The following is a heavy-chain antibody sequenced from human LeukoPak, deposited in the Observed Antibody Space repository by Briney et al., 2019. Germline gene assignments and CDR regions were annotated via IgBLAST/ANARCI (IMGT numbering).Heavy chain of an antibody. D-gene: IGHD3-9*01. V-gene: IGHV3-7*01. Sequence: GGSLRLSCAASGFTFSSYWMSWVRQAPGKGLKWVANIKQDGSEKYYVDSVKGRFTISRDNAKNSLYLKMNSLRAEDTAVYYCARGSLRYFDWLLYPPFYYYYYYMDVWGKGTTVTISS. CDR1: GFTFSSYW. J-gene: IGHJ6*03. CDR3: ARGSLRYFDWLLYPPFYYYYYYMDV. CDR2: IKQDGSEK.